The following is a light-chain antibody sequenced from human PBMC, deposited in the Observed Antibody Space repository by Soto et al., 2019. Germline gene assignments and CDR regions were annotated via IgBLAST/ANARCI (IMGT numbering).Light chain of an antibody. CDR1: SGHSSYA. V-gene: IGLV4-69*01. CDR3: QTWGTGSWV. J-gene: IGLJ3*02. CDR2: LNSDGSH. Sequence: QSVLTQSPSASASLGASVKLTCTLSSGHSSYAIAWHQQQPEKGPRYLMKLNSDGSHSKGDGIPDRFSGSSSGAERYLTISSLQSADEADYYCQTWGTGSWVFGGGTKLTVL.